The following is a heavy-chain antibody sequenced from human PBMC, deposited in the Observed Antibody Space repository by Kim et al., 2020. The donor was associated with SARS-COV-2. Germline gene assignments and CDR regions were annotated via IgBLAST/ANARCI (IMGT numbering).Heavy chain of an antibody. Sequence: SETLSLTCTVSGGSISSGNYYWNWIRQHPGKGLEWIGYIYYSGSTYYNPSLKSRVTISIDTSKNQFSLKLTSVTAADTAVYYCARDQGSSNWYYFDYWGQGTLVTVSS. D-gene: IGHD6-13*01. J-gene: IGHJ4*02. CDR2: IYYSGST. V-gene: IGHV4-31*03. CDR3: ARDQGSSNWYYFDY. CDR1: GGSISSGNYY.